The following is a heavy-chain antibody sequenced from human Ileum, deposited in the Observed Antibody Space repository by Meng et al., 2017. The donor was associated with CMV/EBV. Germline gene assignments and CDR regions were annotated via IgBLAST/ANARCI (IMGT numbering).Heavy chain of an antibody. CDR3: ANQLTWNYFYGMAV. D-gene: IGHD2-2*01. J-gene: IGHJ6*02. CDR2: ISSNGTYI. CDR1: GFTFSRSN. V-gene: IGHV3-21*04. Sequence: GESLKISCAASGFTFSRSNMNWVLQAPGKGLEWVSSISSNGTYIYYADSLNGRFTITRDNAKNSLYLQMNGLRAEDSAVYYCANQLTWNYFYGMAVWGQGTTVTVSS.